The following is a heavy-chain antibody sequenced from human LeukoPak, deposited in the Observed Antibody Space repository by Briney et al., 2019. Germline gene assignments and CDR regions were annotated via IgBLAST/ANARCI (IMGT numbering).Heavy chain of an antibody. J-gene: IGHJ5*02. CDR3: TTEYDFWSQGFDP. D-gene: IGHD3-3*01. V-gene: IGHV3-15*01. CDR2: IKSKTDGGTT. Sequence: PGGSLRLSCAASGFTFSNAWMSWVRQAPGKGLEWVGRIKSKTDGGTTDYAAPVKGRFTISRDDSKNTLYLQMNSLKTEDTAVYYCTTEYDFWSQGFDPWGQGTLVTVSS. CDR1: GFTFSNAW.